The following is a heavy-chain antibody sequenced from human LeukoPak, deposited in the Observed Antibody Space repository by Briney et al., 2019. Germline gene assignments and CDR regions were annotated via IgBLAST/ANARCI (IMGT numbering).Heavy chain of an antibody. Sequence: KTSETLSLTCTVSGGSISSYYWSWIRQPPGKGLEGIGYIYYSGSTNYNPSLKSRITISVDTSKNQFSLKLSSVTAADTAVYYCASGPAGTISYYYYYGMDVWGQGTTVTVSS. CDR1: GGSISSYY. D-gene: IGHD6-19*01. CDR2: IYYSGST. CDR3: ASGPAGTISYYYYYGMDV. V-gene: IGHV4-59*08. J-gene: IGHJ6*02.